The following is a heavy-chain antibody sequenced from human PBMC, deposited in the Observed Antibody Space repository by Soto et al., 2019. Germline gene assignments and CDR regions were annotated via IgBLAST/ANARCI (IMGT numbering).Heavy chain of an antibody. V-gene: IGHV1-3*01. J-gene: IGHJ4*02. CDR2: INAGNGDT. D-gene: IGHD4-4*01. Sequence: ASVNLSFETSGYILTIYAMHWVRQAPGQRLEWMGWINAGNGDTKYSQKFQGRVTITRDTSANTAFMELSSLRSEDTAIYYCARELQGLYYFDFWGQGTLVTVSS. CDR3: ARELQGLYYFDF. CDR1: GYILTIYA.